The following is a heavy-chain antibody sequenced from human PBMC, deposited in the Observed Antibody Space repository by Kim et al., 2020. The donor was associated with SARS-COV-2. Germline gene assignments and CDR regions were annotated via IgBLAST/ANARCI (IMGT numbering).Heavy chain of an antibody. CDR3: AGGRAGLWFGVLFARWFDP. CDR2: IYPGDSDT. J-gene: IGHJ5*02. Sequence: GESLKISCKGSGYSFTSYWIGWVRQMPGKGLEWMGIIYPGDSDTRYSPSFQGQVTISADKSISTAYLQWSSLKASDAAVYYCAGGRAGLWFGVLFARWFDPWGQGTLVTVSA. D-gene: IGHD3-10*01. CDR1: GYSFTSYW. V-gene: IGHV5-51*01.